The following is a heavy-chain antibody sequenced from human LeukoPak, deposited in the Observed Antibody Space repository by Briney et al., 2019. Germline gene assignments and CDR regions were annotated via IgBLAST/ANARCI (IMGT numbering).Heavy chain of an antibody. CDR2: ISSSSSYI. CDR1: GFTFSSYS. Sequence: GGSLRLSCAASGFTFSSYSMNWVRQAPGKGLEWVSSISSSSSYIYYADSVKGRFTISRDNAKNSLYLQMNSLRVEDTAVYYCAKKGYDHSGTSSYYLDSWGQGTLVTVSS. D-gene: IGHD3-10*01. J-gene: IGHJ4*02. V-gene: IGHV3-21*04. CDR3: AKKGYDHSGTSSYYLDS.